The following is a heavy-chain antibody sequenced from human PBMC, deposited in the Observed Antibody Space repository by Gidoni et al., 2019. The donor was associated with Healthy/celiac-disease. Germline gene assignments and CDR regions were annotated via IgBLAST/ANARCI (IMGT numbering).Heavy chain of an antibody. D-gene: IGHD3-10*01. V-gene: IGHV3-73*02. CDR1: GFTLSGAP. CDR3: TRLVYYYGSGSYSNSDY. Sequence: EVPLVESGGGSVQPGGSLKLSCAASGFTLSGAPMPWVRRGSGKGLEWAGRIRSEAISYATAYAASVKGRFTISRDDSKNATYLQMNSLKTEDTAVYYCTRLVYYYGSGSYSNSDYWGQGTLVTVSS. J-gene: IGHJ4*02. CDR2: IRSEAISYAT.